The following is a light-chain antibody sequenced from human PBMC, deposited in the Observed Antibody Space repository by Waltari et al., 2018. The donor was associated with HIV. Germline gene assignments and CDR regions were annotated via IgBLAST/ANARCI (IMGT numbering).Light chain of an antibody. CDR2: DVS. Sequence: QSALPQPSSASGSPGQSLPISCTGTSSDVGGYNSVPWYQHHPGKAPQLMIYDVSNRPSGVSNRFSGSESGNTASLTISGLQAEDEADYYCSSYTSSSTPYVFGTGTKVTVL. CDR1: SSDVGGYNS. V-gene: IGLV2-14*03. J-gene: IGLJ1*01. CDR3: SSYTSSSTPYV.